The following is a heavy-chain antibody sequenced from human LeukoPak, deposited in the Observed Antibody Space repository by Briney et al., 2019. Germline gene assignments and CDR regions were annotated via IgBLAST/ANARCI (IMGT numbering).Heavy chain of an antibody. V-gene: IGHV3-74*01. CDR2: IKFDGIET. D-gene: IGHD3-10*01. CDR1: GFTFSNYW. CDR3: ATGGTYWSTWTGH. Sequence: GGSLRVSCVASGFTFSNYWMHGVRQAPGKGLVWVSRIKFDGIETNYADSVTGRFTISRDNAKNTLYLQMTSLRAEDTALYYCATGGTYWSTWTGHWGQGTLVTVSS. J-gene: IGHJ4*02.